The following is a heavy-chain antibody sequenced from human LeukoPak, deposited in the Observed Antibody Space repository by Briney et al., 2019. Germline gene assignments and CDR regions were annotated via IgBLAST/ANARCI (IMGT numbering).Heavy chain of an antibody. D-gene: IGHD6-13*01. J-gene: IGHJ6*03. CDR3: ARAVAAADYYYYYYMDV. V-gene: IGHV3-11*04. CDR2: ISSSGSTI. CDR1: GFTFSDYY. Sequence: GGSLRLSCAASGFTFSDYYMSWIRQAPGKGLEWVSYISSSGSTIYYADSVKGRFTISRDNAKNSLYLQMNSLRAEDTAVYYCARAVAAADYYYYYYMDVWGKGTTVTISS.